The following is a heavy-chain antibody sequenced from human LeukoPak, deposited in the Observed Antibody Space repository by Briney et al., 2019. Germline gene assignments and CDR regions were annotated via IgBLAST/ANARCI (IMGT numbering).Heavy chain of an antibody. J-gene: IGHJ6*02. V-gene: IGHV4-30-4*01. Sequence: SETLSLTCTVSGGSISSGDYYWSWIRQPPGKGLEWIGYIYYSGSTYYNPSLKSRVTISVDTSKNQFSLKLSSVTAADTAVYYCARDVDVDIVASDYGMDVWGQGTTVTVSS. CDR2: IYYSGST. CDR1: GGSISSGDYY. CDR3: ARDVDVDIVASDYGMDV. D-gene: IGHD5-12*01.